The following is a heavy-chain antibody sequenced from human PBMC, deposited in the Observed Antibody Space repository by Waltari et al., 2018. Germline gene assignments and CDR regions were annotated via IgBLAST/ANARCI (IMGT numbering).Heavy chain of an antibody. V-gene: IGHV1-69-2*01. CDR3: AAALGGGISASRPFHF. CDR1: GDTFTDNY. CDR2: LDPEDGQA. J-gene: IGHJ3*01. Sequence: EVQLLQSGAEVKKPGTPVKISCKVSGDTFTDNYIHWIQQAPGKGLQWMGLLDPEDGQAVYAEKFQGRVTMTADTSIHTAYRELTSLTSEDTAFYYCAAALGGGISASRPFHFWGQGTMITVSS. D-gene: IGHD3-10*01.